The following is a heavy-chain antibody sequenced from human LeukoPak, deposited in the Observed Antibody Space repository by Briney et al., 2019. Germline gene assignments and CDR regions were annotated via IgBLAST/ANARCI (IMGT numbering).Heavy chain of an antibody. CDR2: ISSSGSTI. CDR3: AGDLSPPLYYYYYYGMDV. CDR1: GFTFSDYY. V-gene: IGHV3-11*01. J-gene: IGHJ6*02. Sequence: GGSLRLSCAASGFTFSDYYMSWIRQAPGKGLEWVSYISSSGSTIYYADSVKGRFTISRDNAKNSLYLQMNSLRAEDTAVYYWAGDLSPPLYYYYYYGMDVWGQGTTVTVSS.